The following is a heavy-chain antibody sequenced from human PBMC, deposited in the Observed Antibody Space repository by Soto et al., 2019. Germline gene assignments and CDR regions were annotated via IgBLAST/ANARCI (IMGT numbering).Heavy chain of an antibody. Sequence: QVQLQESGPGLVKPSETLSLTCSVSGDSITIYNWNWIRQSPGKGLEWIGYVFHSGSTNYNPSLQSRVTMSIDTSKKQVSLKLTSVTAADTAVYYCARGYYDGRHGMDVWGQGTTVTVSS. J-gene: IGHJ6*02. D-gene: IGHD3-3*01. CDR1: GDSITIYN. CDR2: VFHSGST. V-gene: IGHV4-59*01. CDR3: ARGYYDGRHGMDV.